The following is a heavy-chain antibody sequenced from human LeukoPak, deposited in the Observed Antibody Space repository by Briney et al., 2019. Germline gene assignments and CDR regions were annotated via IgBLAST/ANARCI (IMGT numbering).Heavy chain of an antibody. D-gene: IGHD3-9*01. CDR3: ARVTGLRRYNYYKYMDV. V-gene: IGHV3-30*04. CDR1: GFTFSSYS. J-gene: IGHJ6*03. Sequence: PGGSLRLSCAASGFTFSSYSLHWVRQAPGKGLEWVAIISYDGSKKYYADSMKGRFTISRDNSKNALYLQMNSLRAEDTAVYYCARVTGLRRYNYYKYMDVWGKGTTVTVSS. CDR2: ISYDGSKK.